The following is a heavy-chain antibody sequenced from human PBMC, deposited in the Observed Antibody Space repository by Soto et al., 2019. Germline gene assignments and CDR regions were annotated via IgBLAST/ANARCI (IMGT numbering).Heavy chain of an antibody. D-gene: IGHD6-13*01. J-gene: IGHJ4*02. CDR3: ARHRFSSSWTLDY. V-gene: IGHV5-51*01. CDR2: IYPGDSDT. Sequence: PGESQKISCKGSGYSFTSYWIGWVRQMPGKGLEWMGIIYPGDSDTRYSPSFQGQVTISADKSISTAYLQWSSLKASDTAMYYCARHRFSSSWTLDYWGQGTLVTVSS. CDR1: GYSFTSYW.